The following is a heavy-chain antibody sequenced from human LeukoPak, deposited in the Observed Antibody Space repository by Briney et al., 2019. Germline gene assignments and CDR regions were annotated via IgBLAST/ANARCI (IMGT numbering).Heavy chain of an antibody. CDR1: GDSISSYY. Sequence: SETLSLTCTVSGDSISSYYWSWIRQPPGKGLEWIGYIYYSGSTNYNPSLKSRVTISVDTSKNQFSLKLRSVTAADTAVYYCARDQLGAVLYFDYWGQGALVTVSS. J-gene: IGHJ4*02. V-gene: IGHV4-59*12. D-gene: IGHD1-1*01. CDR2: IYYSGST. CDR3: ARDQLGAVLYFDY.